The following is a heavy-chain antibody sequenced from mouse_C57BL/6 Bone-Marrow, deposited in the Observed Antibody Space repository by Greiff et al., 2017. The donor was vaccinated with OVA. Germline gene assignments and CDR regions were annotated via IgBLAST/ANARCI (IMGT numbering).Heavy chain of an antibody. CDR3: TTFLLWIAY. D-gene: IGHD2-10*01. V-gene: IGHV14-4*01. Sequence: EVKLMESGAELVRPGASVKLSCTASGFNIKDDYMHWVKQRPEQGLEWIGWIDPENGDTEYASKFQGKATITADTSSNTAYLQLSSLTSEDTAVYYCTTFLLWIAYWGQGTLVTVSA. J-gene: IGHJ3*01. CDR1: GFNIKDDY. CDR2: IDPENGDT.